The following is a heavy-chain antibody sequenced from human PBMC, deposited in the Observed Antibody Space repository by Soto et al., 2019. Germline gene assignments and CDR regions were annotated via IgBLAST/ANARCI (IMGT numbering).Heavy chain of an antibody. J-gene: IGHJ5*02. V-gene: IGHV4-61*01. CDR1: GGSVSSGIYY. CDR2: IYYSGST. D-gene: IGHD2-15*01. CDR3: ARRAVAAAKINWFDP. Sequence: PSETLSLTCTVSGGSVSSGIYYWIWIRQPPGKGLEWIGYIYYSGSTNCNPSLKSRVTISVDTSKNQFSLKLSSVTAADTAVYYCARRAVAAAKINWFDPWGQGTLVTVSS.